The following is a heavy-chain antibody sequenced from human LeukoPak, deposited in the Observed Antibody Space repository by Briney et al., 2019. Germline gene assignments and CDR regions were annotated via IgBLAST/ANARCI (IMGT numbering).Heavy chain of an antibody. J-gene: IGHJ4*02. CDR2: ISRNSGSI. D-gene: IGHD6-19*01. V-gene: IGHV3-9*01. CDR3: ASMRGSSGWYYFDY. Sequence: GGSLRLSCAASGFTFDDYAMHWVRQAPGKGLEWVSGISRNSGSIGYADSVKGRFTISRDNAKNSLYLQMNSLRAEDTALYYCASMRGSSGWYYFDYWGQGTLVTVSS. CDR1: GFTFDDYA.